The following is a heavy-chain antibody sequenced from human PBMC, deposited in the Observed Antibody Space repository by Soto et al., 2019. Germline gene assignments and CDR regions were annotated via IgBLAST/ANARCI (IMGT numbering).Heavy chain of an antibody. CDR2: IYYSGST. D-gene: IGHD2-2*03. Sequence: QVQLQESGPGLVKPSETLSLTCTVSGDSITSYYWSWIRQPPGKALEWIGYIYYSGSTANNPSLSSRVTISLDTAKKQFSLKLKSVTAADTAVYYCARDLGIGSGPFDAWGKGTMVSVSA. CDR3: ARDLGIGSGPFDA. V-gene: IGHV4-59*01. CDR1: GDSITSYY. J-gene: IGHJ3*01.